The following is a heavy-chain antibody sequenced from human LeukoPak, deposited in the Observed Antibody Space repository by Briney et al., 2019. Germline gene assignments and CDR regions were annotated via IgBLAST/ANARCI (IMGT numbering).Heavy chain of an antibody. CDR3: ATPPLRFLEWFLFDY. J-gene: IGHJ4*02. CDR1: GYTLTESS. V-gene: IGHV1-24*01. Sequence: ASVKVSCKVSGYTLTESSMHWVRQAPGKGLEWMGGFDPEDGETIYAQKFQGRVTMTEDTSTDTAYMELSSLRSEDTAVYYCATPPLRFLEWFLFDYWGQGTLVTVSS. D-gene: IGHD3-3*01. CDR2: FDPEDGET.